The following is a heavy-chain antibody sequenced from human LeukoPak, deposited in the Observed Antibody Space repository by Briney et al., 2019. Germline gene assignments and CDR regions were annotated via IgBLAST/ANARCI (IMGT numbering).Heavy chain of an antibody. D-gene: IGHD3-16*01. CDR1: GYKFIDDY. J-gene: IGHJ4*02. V-gene: IGHV1-2*02. CDR2: INPDSGFT. Sequence: ASVKVSCTASGYKFIDDYMHWVRQAPGQGLEFMGWINPDSGFTNYAQKLKGRVTMTRDTSISTAYLEVRSLTSDDTAVYYCAPTAEAYTSWWRVWGQGTLVTVSS. CDR3: APTAEAYTSWWRV.